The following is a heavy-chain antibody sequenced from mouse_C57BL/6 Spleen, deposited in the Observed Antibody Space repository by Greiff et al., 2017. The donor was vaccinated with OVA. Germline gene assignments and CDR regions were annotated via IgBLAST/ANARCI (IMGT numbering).Heavy chain of an antibody. V-gene: IGHV1-53*01. J-gene: IGHJ4*01. D-gene: IGHD1-1*01. CDR3: ARGGCGSSYAMDC. CDR2: INPSNGGT. Sequence: QVQLQQPGTELVKPGASVKLSCKASGYTFTSYWMNWVKQRPGQGLEWIGNINPSNGGTNYNEKFKSKATLTVDNSSSTAYMQLSSLTSEDSAVYYCARGGCGSSYAMDCWGQGTSVTVSS. CDR1: GYTFTSYW.